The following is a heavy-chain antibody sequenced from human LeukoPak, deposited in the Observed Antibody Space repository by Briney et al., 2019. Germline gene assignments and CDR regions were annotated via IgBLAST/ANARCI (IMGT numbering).Heavy chain of an antibody. V-gene: IGHV3-23*01. CDR1: GFTFSSYA. CDR3: AKAHRLEMATTDY. CDR2: ISGSGGST. D-gene: IGHD5-24*01. J-gene: IGHJ4*02. Sequence: PGGSLRLSCAASGFTFSSYAMSWVRQAPGNGLEWVSAISGSGGSTYYADSVKGRFTISRDNSKNTLYLQMNSLRAEDTAVYYCAKAHRLEMATTDYWGQGTLVTVSS.